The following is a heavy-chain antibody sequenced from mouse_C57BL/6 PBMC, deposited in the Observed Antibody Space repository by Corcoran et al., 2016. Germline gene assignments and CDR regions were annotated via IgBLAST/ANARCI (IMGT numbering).Heavy chain of an antibody. CDR2: INTYSGVP. V-gene: IGHV9-3*01. D-gene: IGHD2-1*01. CDR3: ARKRGVYYGNYEGWYFDV. Sequence: QIQLVQSGPELKKPGETVKISCKASGYTFTTYGMSWVKQAPGKGLKWMGWINTYSGVPTYADDFKGRFAFSLETSASTAYLQINNLKNEDTATYFCARKRGVYYGNYEGWYFDVWGTGTTVTVSS. CDR1: GYTFTTYG. J-gene: IGHJ1*03.